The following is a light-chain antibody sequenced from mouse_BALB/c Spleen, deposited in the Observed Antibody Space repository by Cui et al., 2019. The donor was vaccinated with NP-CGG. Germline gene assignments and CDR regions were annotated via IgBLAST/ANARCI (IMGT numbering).Light chain of an antibody. CDR3: ALWYSNHWV. Sequence: QAVVPQESALTTSPGETVTHTCRSRTGAVTTSNYANWVQEKPDHLFTGLIGGTNNRAPGVPARFSGSLIGDKAALTITGAQTEDEAIYFCALWYSNHWVFGGGTKLTVL. CDR1: TGAVTTSNY. V-gene: IGLV1*01. CDR2: GTN. J-gene: IGLJ1*01.